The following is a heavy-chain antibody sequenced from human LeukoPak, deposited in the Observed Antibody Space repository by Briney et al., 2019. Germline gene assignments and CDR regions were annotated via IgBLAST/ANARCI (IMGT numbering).Heavy chain of an antibody. CDR3: ARDPRPTTRAFDI. Sequence: GGSLRLSCAASGFTFSSYSMKWVRQAPGKGLEWVSSISSSSSYIYYADSVKGRFTISRDNAKNSLYLQMNSLRAEDTAVYYCARDPRPTTRAFDIWGQGTMVTVSS. J-gene: IGHJ3*02. CDR2: ISSSSSYI. D-gene: IGHD4-17*01. CDR1: GFTFSSYS. V-gene: IGHV3-21*01.